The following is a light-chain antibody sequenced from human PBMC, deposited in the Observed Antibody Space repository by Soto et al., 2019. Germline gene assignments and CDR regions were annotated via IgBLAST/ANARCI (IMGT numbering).Light chain of an antibody. V-gene: IGLV2-11*01. CDR3: CSYAGSYIYV. Sequence: QSALTQPRSVSGSPGQSVTISCTGTSRDVGGWNYVSWYQHLPGKAPKFIIYDVTKRPSGVPDRFSGSKSGNTASLTISGLQAEDEADYYCCSYAGSYIYVFGTGTKLTVL. CDR1: SRDVGGWNY. CDR2: DVT. J-gene: IGLJ1*01.